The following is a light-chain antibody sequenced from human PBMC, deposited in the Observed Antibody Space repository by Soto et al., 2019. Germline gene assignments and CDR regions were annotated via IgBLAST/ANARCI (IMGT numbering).Light chain of an antibody. V-gene: IGLV1-40*01. J-gene: IGLJ2*01. Sequence: QPVLTQPPSVSGAPGQRVTISCTGSNSNIGAGYDVHWYQQLLGTAPKLLIYGNADRPSGVPDRFSGSKSGTSASLTITGLQAEDEADYYCQSYDSSLSGVVFGGGTKLTVL. CDR3: QSYDSSLSGVV. CDR1: NSNIGAGYD. CDR2: GNA.